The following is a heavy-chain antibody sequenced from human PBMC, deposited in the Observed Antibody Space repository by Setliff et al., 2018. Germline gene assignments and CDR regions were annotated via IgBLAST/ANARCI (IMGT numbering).Heavy chain of an antibody. CDR2: IYTSWST. V-gene: IGHV4-61*09. CDR1: DDSISSRHYY. CDR3: ARLSGFLYIDV. J-gene: IGHJ6*03. Sequence: SETLSLTCTVSDDSISSRHYYWSWIRQPAGKGLEWIGHIYTSWSTNYNPSLKSRVTISVDTSKNQFSLKLSPVTAADTAVYYCARLSGFLYIDVRGKGTTVTVSS. D-gene: IGHD3-3*01.